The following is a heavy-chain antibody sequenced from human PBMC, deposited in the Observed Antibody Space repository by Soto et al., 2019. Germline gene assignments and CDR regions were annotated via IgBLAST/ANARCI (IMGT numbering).Heavy chain of an antibody. J-gene: IGHJ5*02. CDR3: ARYYYDSSGYANWFDP. CDR1: GGSFSGYY. CDR2: INHSGST. V-gene: IGHV4-34*01. Sequence: SETLSLTCAVYGGSFSGYYWSWIRQPPGKGLEWIGEINHSGSTYYNPSLKSRVTISVDRSKNQFSLKLSSVTAADTAVYYCARYYYDSSGYANWFDPWGQGTLVTVSS. D-gene: IGHD3-22*01.